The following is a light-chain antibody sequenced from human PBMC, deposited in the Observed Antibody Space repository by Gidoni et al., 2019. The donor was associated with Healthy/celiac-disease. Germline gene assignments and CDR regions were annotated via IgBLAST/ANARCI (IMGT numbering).Light chain of an antibody. Sequence: SYVLTQPPSVSVAPGQTARITCGGNNIGSKSVHWYQQKPGQAPVLVVYDYRDRPSGIPERFSGSNSGNTATLTISRVEAGDEADYYCQVWDSSSDLVVFGGGTKLTVL. J-gene: IGLJ2*01. V-gene: IGLV3-21*02. CDR3: QVWDSSSDLVV. CDR2: DYR. CDR1: NIGSKS.